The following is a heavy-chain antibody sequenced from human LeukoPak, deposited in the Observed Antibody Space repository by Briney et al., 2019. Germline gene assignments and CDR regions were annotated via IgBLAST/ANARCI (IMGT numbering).Heavy chain of an antibody. CDR3: ARELRKSRPRGAFDI. J-gene: IGHJ3*02. CDR1: GGSISSSSYY. CDR2: IYTSGST. D-gene: IGHD2-2*01. V-gene: IGHV4-61*02. Sequence: PSETLSLTCTVSGGSISSSSYYWSWIRQPAGKGLEWIGRIYTSGSTNYNPSLKSRVTISVDTSKNQFSLKLSSVTAADTAVYYCARELRKSRPRGAFDIWGQGTMVTVSS.